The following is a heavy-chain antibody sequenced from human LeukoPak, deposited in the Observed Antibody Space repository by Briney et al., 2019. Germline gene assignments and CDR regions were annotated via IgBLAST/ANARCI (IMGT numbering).Heavy chain of an antibody. CDR2: INPNSGGT. CDR1: GYTFTGYY. J-gene: IGHJ4*02. Sequence: ASVKVSCKASGYTFTGYYMHWVRQAPGQGLEWMGRINPNSGGTNYAQKFQGRVTMTRDTSISTDYMELSRLRSDDTAVYYCARDAGRQQLAGGYWGQGTLVTVSS. V-gene: IGHV1-2*06. CDR3: ARDAGRQQLAGGY. D-gene: IGHD6-13*01.